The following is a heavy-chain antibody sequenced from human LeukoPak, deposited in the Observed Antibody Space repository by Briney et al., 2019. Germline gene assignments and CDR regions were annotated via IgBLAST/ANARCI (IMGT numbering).Heavy chain of an antibody. CDR2: IYYSGST. Sequence: SETLSLTCTVSGGSISSYYWSWIRQPPGKGLEWIAYIYYSGSTNYNPSLKSRVTISVDTSKNQFSLKLSSVTAADTAVYYCARDNWNYGSSMDVWGQGTTVTVSS. D-gene: IGHD1-7*01. CDR3: ARDNWNYGSSMDV. V-gene: IGHV4-59*01. CDR1: GGSISSYY. J-gene: IGHJ6*02.